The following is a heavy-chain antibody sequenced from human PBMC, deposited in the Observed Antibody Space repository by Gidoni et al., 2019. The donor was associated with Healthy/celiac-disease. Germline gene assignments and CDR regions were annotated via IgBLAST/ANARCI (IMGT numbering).Heavy chain of an antibody. J-gene: IGHJ4*02. CDR2: ISYDGSNK. CDR3: ARDKMATIFNYFDY. D-gene: IGHD5-12*01. CDR1: GSTFSSYA. Sequence: QVQLVESGGGVVQPGRSLRLSCSASGSTFSSYAMHWVRQAPGKGLEWVAVISYDGSNKYYADSVKGRFTISRDNSKNTLYLQMNSLRAEDTAVYYCARDKMATIFNYFDYWGQGTLVTVSS. V-gene: IGHV3-30-3*01.